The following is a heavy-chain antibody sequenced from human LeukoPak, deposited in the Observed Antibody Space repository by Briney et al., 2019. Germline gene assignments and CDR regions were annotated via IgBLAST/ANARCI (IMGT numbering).Heavy chain of an antibody. V-gene: IGHV3-33*01. J-gene: IGHJ4*02. CDR1: GFTFSSYC. D-gene: IGHD5-24*01. Sequence: GGSLTLSCAASGFTFSSYCMHWVRQAPGKGLEWVAYIWYDGTKKYYADYVKGRFTISRNKSKNKMYLPMNSLRAEDTAVYYCARDRRWLQSEGLDYWGQGPLVSVSS. CDR3: ARDRRWLQSEGLDY. CDR2: IWYDGTKK.